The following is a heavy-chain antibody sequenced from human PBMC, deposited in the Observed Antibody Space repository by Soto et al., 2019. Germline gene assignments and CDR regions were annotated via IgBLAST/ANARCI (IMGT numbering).Heavy chain of an antibody. V-gene: IGHV3-53*01. D-gene: IGHD3-3*01. CDR2: IYSGGST. J-gene: IGHJ3*02. CDR1: GFTVSSNY. CDR3: VFFYRITIFGVVIPWAAAFDI. Sequence: GGSLRLSCAASGFTVSSNYMSWVRQAPGKGLEWVSVIYSGGSTYYADSVKGRFTISRNNSKNTLYLQMNSLRAELTAVYYCVFFYRITIFGVVIPWAAAFDIWGQGTMVTVSS.